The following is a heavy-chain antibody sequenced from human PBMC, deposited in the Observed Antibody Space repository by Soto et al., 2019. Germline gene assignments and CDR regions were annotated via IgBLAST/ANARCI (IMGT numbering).Heavy chain of an antibody. Sequence: EVQLLESGGGLVQPGGSLRLSCAASGFTFSSYAMSWVRQAPGKGLEWVSAISGSGGSTYYADSVKGRFTISRDNSKNTLYLQMNSLRAEDTAVYYCAKDRSAYYDFWSGYVPQNWGQGTLVTVSS. J-gene: IGHJ4*02. CDR1: GFTFSSYA. V-gene: IGHV3-23*01. D-gene: IGHD3-3*01. CDR3: AKDRSAYYDFWSGYVPQN. CDR2: ISGSGGST.